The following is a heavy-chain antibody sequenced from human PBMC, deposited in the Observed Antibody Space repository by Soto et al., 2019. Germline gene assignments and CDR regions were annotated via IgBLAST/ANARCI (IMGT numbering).Heavy chain of an antibody. CDR1: GYSFTRYG. CDR2: ITTYNGNT. CDR3: GRFSAGVYPTYYFYYCMDV. D-gene: IGHD1-26*01. V-gene: IGHV1-18*04. Sequence: ASVKDSCKASGYSFTRYGISWVRQAPGQGLDWTGWITTYNGNTKEGKDLKGRVTMTTEKSTRKAYMELRGLRSDETAEYYWGRFSAGVYPTYYFYYCMDVWGQGTMVTVSS. J-gene: IGHJ6*02.